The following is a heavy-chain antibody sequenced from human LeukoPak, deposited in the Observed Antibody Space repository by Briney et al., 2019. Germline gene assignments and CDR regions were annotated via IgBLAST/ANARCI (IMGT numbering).Heavy chain of an antibody. D-gene: IGHD3-10*01. Sequence: PPGGSLRLSCAASGFTFSSYAMSWVRQAPGKGLEWVSAISGSGGSTYYADSVKGRFTISRDNSKNTLYLQMNSLRAEDTAVYYCAKGFGDIMYAFDIWGQGTMVTVSS. V-gene: IGHV3-23*01. J-gene: IGHJ3*02. CDR2: ISGSGGST. CDR1: GFTFSSYA. CDR3: AKGFGDIMYAFDI.